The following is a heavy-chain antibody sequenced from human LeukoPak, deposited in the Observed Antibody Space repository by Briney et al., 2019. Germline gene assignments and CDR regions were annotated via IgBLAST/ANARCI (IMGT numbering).Heavy chain of an antibody. CDR1: GYTFTSYY. Sequence: ASVKVPCKASGYTFTSYYMHWVRQAPGQGLEWMGIINPSGGSTSYAQKFQGRVTMTRDTSTSTVYMELSSLRSEDTAVYYCAGEENTATEYFQHWGQGTLVTVSS. D-gene: IGHD5-18*01. CDR2: INPSGGST. J-gene: IGHJ1*01. V-gene: IGHV1-46*01. CDR3: AGEENTATEYFQH.